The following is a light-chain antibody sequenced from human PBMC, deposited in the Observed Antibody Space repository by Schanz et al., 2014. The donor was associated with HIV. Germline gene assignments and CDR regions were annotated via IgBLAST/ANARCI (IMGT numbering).Light chain of an antibody. CDR2: SNN. CDR1: SSNIGGNS. CDR3: SSYTSSNTYV. V-gene: IGLV1-44*01. Sequence: QSVLTQPPSTSGTPGQRVTISCSGSSSNIGGNSVNWFQHLPGATPKLLIYSNNLRPSGVPDRFSGSKSGTAASLAISGLQSEDEGDYYCSSYTSSNTYVFGTGTKLTVL. J-gene: IGLJ1*01.